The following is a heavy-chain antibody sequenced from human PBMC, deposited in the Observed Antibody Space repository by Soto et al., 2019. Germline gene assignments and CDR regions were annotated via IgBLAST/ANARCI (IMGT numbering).Heavy chain of an antibody. CDR2: MNPNSGNT. CDR1: GYTFTSYD. J-gene: IGHJ4*02. D-gene: IGHD6-13*01. CDR3: AREHSSSWLEY. Sequence: QVQLVQSGAEVKKPGASVKVSCKASGYTFTSYDINWVRQATGQGLEWMGWMNPNSGNTGYAQKLQGRVTVNTNTSISTEYIALSSLKSADTAVYYCAREHSSSWLEYWGQGTLVTVSS. V-gene: IGHV1-8*01.